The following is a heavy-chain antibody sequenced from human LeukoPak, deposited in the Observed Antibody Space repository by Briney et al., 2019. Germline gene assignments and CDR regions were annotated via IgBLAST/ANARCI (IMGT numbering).Heavy chain of an antibody. CDR2: IWSDGTNK. CDR3: ARGFGCGEYGHDF. Sequence: GGSLRLSCAASGFTFNKYGMHWVRQAPGKGLEWVAVIWSDGTNKYYADSVKGRFTISRDNSKNTLYLQMNSLRAEDTAVYYCARGFGCGEYGHDFWGQGTLVTVSS. V-gene: IGHV3-33*01. D-gene: IGHD3-10*01. J-gene: IGHJ4*02. CDR1: GFTFNKYG.